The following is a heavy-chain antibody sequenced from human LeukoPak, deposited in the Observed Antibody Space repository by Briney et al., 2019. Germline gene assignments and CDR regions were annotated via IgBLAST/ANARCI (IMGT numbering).Heavy chain of an antibody. D-gene: IGHD3-22*01. J-gene: IGHJ1*01. CDR2: IYTRGST. Sequence: SETLSLTCTVSGGSISSYYWSWIRQPAGKGLEWIGRIYTRGSTNYNPSLKSRVTMSVDTSKNQFSLKLSSVTAADTAVYYCASLTYYYDSSGYYDWYFQHWGQGTLVTVSS. CDR3: ASLTYYYDSSGYYDWYFQH. V-gene: IGHV4-4*07. CDR1: GGSISSYY.